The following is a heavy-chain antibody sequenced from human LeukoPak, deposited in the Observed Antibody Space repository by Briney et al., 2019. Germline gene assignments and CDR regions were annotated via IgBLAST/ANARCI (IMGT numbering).Heavy chain of an antibody. V-gene: IGHV1-69*06. CDR2: IIPIFGTA. CDR1: GGTFSSYA. CDR3: AASIAVAQEGWFDP. Sequence: SVKLSCKASGGTFSSYAISWVRQAPGQGLEWMGGIIPIFGTANYAQKFQGRVTITADKSTSTAYMELSSLRSEDTAVYYCAASIAVAQEGWFDPWGQGTLVTVSS. J-gene: IGHJ5*02. D-gene: IGHD6-19*01.